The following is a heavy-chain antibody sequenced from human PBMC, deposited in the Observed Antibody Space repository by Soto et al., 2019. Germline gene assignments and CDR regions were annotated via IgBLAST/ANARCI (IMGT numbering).Heavy chain of an antibody. CDR2: INAGNGNT. J-gene: IGHJ6*03. CDR1: RVTLTCYS. CDR3: ARVARVPAPRPHYYYYMDV. D-gene: IGHD2-2*01. Sequence: GASVEVSLEACRVTLTCYSLYWVRPSPRQKLEWMGWINAGNGNTKYSQKFQGRVTITRDTSASTAYMELSSLRSEDTAVYYCARVARVPAPRPHYYYYMDVWGKGTTVTVSS. V-gene: IGHV1-3*01.